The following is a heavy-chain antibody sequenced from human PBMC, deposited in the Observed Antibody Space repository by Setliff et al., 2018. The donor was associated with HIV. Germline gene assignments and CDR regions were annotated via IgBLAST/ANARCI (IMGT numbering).Heavy chain of an antibody. V-gene: IGHV4-39*07. Sequence: PSETLSLTCTVSGESISGSSYSWGWIRQPPGKGLGWIGEINHSGSTNYNPSLKSRVTISVDTSKNQFSLNLSSVTAADTAVYHCARALGYCSGGSCSYNWFDPWGQGTLVTVSS. D-gene: IGHD2-15*01. CDR1: GESISGSSYS. CDR2: INHSGST. J-gene: IGHJ5*02. CDR3: ARALGYCSGGSCSYNWFDP.